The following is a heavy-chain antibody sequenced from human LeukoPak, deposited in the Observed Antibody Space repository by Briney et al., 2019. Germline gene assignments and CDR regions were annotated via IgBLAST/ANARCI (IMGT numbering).Heavy chain of an antibody. V-gene: IGHV1-46*01. CDR1: GYTFTSYY. Sequence: ASVKVSCKASGYTFTSYYMHWVRQAPGQGLEWMGIINPSGGSTSYAQKFQGRVTMTSDTSTSTVYMELSSLRSEDTAVYYCATTDILTGYRSYYYYYYMDVWGKGTTVTVSS. J-gene: IGHJ6*03. CDR2: INPSGGST. CDR3: ATTDILTGYRSYYYYYYMDV. D-gene: IGHD3-9*01.